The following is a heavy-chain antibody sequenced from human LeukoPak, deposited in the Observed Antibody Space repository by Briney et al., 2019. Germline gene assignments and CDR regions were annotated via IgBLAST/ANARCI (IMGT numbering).Heavy chain of an antibody. Sequence: GGSLRLSCAASGFTFSSYAMSWVRQAPGNGREWVSAISGSGGSTYYADSVKGRFTISRDNSKNTLYLQMNSLRAEDTAVYYCAKDPSPYCSSTSCWGYWGQGTLVTVSS. D-gene: IGHD2-2*01. J-gene: IGHJ4*02. CDR2: ISGSGGST. V-gene: IGHV3-23*01. CDR3: AKDPSPYCSSTSCWGY. CDR1: GFTFSSYA.